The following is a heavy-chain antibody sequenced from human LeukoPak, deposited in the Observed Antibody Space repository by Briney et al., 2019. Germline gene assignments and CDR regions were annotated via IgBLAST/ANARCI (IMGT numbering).Heavy chain of an antibody. CDR2: INTNTGNP. D-gene: IGHD3-3*01. CDR3: ARVDVLRFLEWFPEYYFDY. J-gene: IGHJ4*02. V-gene: IGHV7-4-1*02. CDR1: GYTFTNYD. Sequence: ASVKVSCKASGYTFTNYDIIWVRQAPGQGLEWMGWINTNTGNPTYAQGFTGRFVFSLDTSVSTAYLQISSLKAEDTAVYYCARVDVLRFLEWFPEYYFDYWGQGTLVTVSS.